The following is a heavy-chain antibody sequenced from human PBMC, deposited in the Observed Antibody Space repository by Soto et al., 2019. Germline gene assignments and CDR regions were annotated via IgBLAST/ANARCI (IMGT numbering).Heavy chain of an antibody. V-gene: IGHV2-5*02. CDR3: VHSRCGGDCLQSCSSHYYYGMDI. Sequence: SGPTLVNPTQTLTLTCTFSGFSLSTSGVSVGWIRQRPGKALEWLTFIYWDDDKRNSPFLKSRLTITKDTSKNQVVLTMTNMDPVDTATYYCVHSRCGGDCLQSCSSHYYYGMDIWG. J-gene: IGHJ6*02. D-gene: IGHD2-21*02. CDR1: GFSLSTSGVS. CDR2: IYWDDDK.